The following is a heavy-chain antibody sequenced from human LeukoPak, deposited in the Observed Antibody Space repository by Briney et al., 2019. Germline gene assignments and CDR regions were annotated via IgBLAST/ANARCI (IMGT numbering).Heavy chain of an antibody. J-gene: IGHJ5*02. Sequence: GGSLRLSCAASGFTFDDYGMSWVRQAPGKGLEGVSGINWNGGSTGYADSVKGGFTISRDNAKNSLYLQMNSLRAEDTALYHCARVREYSSSRWFDPWGQGTLVTVSS. V-gene: IGHV3-20*01. D-gene: IGHD6-6*01. CDR3: ARVREYSSSRWFDP. CDR2: INWNGGST. CDR1: GFTFDDYG.